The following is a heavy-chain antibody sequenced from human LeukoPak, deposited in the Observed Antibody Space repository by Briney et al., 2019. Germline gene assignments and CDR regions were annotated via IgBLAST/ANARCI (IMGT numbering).Heavy chain of an antibody. D-gene: IGHD2-15*01. CDR1: GYSFTSYY. J-gene: IGHJ4*02. V-gene: IGHV1-46*01. Sequence: ASVKVSCKASGYSFTSYYIHWVRQAPGQGLEWMGLFNPSGGGTSYAQKFQGRVAMTGDTSTTTVYMELSSLRSDDTAVYYCARGAWVVISATPLDYRGQGTLVTVSS. CDR2: FNPSGGGT. CDR3: ARGAWVVISATPLDY.